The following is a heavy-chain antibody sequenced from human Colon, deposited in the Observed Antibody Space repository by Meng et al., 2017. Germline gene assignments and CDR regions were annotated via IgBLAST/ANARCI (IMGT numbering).Heavy chain of an antibody. CDR2: ISDGGIDT. CDR1: GFPFSRYA. J-gene: IGHJ2*01. CDR3: ARRIEAVGIRCFDL. V-gene: IGHV3-23*01. Sequence: EVQLLESGGGLVQPGGSLRLSCAASGFPFSRYAMSCVRQAPGKGLEWVSAISDGGIDTFYADSVKGRFTISRDNSRNALYLQVDSLRVEDTALYYCARRIEAVGIRCFDLWGRGTLVTVSS. D-gene: IGHD6-13*01.